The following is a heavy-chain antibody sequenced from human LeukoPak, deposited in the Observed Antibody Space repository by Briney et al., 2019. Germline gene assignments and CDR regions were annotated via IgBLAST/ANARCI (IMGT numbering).Heavy chain of an antibody. J-gene: IGHJ4*02. CDR2: VYYDGSA. Sequence: SETLSLTCGASGDSIRSSIYYWGWIRQPPGKGLEWIGSVYYDGSAYYNPSLKSRVTISVDTSKNQLSLKLSSVTAADTAVYYCARPLTRGGTYYVWGQGTLVTVSS. D-gene: IGHD1-26*01. CDR1: GDSIRSSIYY. V-gene: IGHV4-39*01. CDR3: ARPLTRGGTYYV.